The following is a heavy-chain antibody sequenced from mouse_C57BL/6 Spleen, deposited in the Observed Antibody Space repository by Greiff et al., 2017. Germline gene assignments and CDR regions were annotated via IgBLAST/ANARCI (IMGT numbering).Heavy chain of an antibody. CDR1: GYNFKSYG. D-gene: IGHD2-1*01. V-gene: IGHV1-81*01. J-gene: IGHJ3*01. Sequence: VQLQQSGAELARPGASVKLSCKASGYNFKSYGISWVKQRTGQGLEWIGEIYPRSGNTYYNEKFKGKATLTADKSSSTAYMELRSLTSEDSAVYFCAKEGNYSFAYWGQGTLVTVSA. CDR2: IYPRSGNT. CDR3: AKEGNYSFAY.